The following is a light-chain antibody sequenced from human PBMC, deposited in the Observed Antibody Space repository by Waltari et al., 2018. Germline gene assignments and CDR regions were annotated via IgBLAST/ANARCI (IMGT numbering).Light chain of an antibody. V-gene: IGKV1-39*01. CDR3: QQSYSTPQT. J-gene: IGKJ1*01. CDR2: AAS. Sequence: DIQMTQSPSSLSASVGDRVTITFRASQSISSYLNWYQQKPGKAPKLLSYAASSLQSGVPSRFSGSGSGTDFTLTISSLQPEDFATYYCQQSYSTPQTFGQGTKVEIK. CDR1: QSISSY.